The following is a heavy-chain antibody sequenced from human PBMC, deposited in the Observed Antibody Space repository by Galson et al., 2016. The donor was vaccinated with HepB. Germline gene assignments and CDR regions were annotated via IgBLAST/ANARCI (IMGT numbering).Heavy chain of an antibody. CDR3: AKAKTRGGFGNYNYMDV. V-gene: IGHV3-23*01. CDR2: ISGSGVST. CDR1: GFTFSAYV. Sequence: SLRLSCAASGFTFSAYVMTWVRQVAGKGLEWVSLISGSGVSTYYADSAKGRFIISRDNANNTLFLQMNSLTAEDTAIYYCAKAKTRGGFGNYNYMDVWGKGTTVTVSS. D-gene: IGHD3-16*01. J-gene: IGHJ6*03.